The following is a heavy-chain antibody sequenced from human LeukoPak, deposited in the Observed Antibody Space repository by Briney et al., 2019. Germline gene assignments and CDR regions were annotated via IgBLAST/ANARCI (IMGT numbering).Heavy chain of an antibody. V-gene: IGHV4-59*12. CDR1: GGSISSYY. Sequence: PSETLSLTCTVSGGSISSYYWSWIRQPPGKGLEWIGYIYYSGSTNYNPSLKSRVTISVDKSKNQFSLKLSSVTAADTAVYYCARDSPSGSQLDWGQGTLVTVSS. CDR2: IYYSGST. CDR3: ARDSPSGSQLD. J-gene: IGHJ4*02. D-gene: IGHD1-26*01.